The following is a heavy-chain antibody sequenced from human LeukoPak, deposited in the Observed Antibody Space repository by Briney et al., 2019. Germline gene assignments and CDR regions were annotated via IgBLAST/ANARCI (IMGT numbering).Heavy chain of an antibody. CDR2: ISGSGGST. D-gene: IGHD7-27*01. Sequence: GGSLRLSCAASGFSFSTYAMSWVRQAPGKGLEWVSLISGSGGSTYYADSVKGRFTISRDNSKNTLYLQMNSLRAEDTVVYFCAKDQPWGLFDSWGQGTLVTVSS. J-gene: IGHJ4*02. CDR3: AKDQPWGLFDS. CDR1: GFSFSTYA. V-gene: IGHV3-23*01.